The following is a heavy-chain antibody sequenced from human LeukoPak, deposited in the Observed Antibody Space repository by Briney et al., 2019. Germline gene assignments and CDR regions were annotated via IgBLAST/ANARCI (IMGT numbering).Heavy chain of an antibody. V-gene: IGHV4-4*07. CDR3: AREGVVVAAGLPFDY. D-gene: IGHD2-15*01. Sequence: SETLSLTCTVSGGSISSYYWSWIRQPAGKGLEWIGRIYTSGSTNYNPSLKSRVTMSVDTSKNQFSLKLSSVTAADTAVYYCAREGVVVAAGLPFDYWGQGTLVTVSS. CDR1: GGSISSYY. J-gene: IGHJ4*02. CDR2: IYTSGST.